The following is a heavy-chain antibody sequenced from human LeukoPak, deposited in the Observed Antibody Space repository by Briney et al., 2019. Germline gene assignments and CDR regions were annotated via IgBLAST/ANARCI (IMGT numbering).Heavy chain of an antibody. CDR2: ISHDGII. CDR1: GFTFRNAW. V-gene: IGHV3-74*01. D-gene: IGHD5-24*01. Sequence: GGSLRLSCAASGFTFRNAWMNWVRRTPGKGLVWVSRISHDGIISYADSVKGRFAISRDNAKNTLILQMNSLRVEDTAVYYCARDWVYKIDYWGRGTLVTVSS. CDR3: ARDWVYKIDY. J-gene: IGHJ4*02.